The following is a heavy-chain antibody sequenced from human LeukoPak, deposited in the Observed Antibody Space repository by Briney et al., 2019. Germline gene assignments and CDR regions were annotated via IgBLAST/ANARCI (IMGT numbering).Heavy chain of an antibody. CDR1: GFSFSASA. CDR2: ITSGGSDI. V-gene: IGHV3-48*01. J-gene: IGHJ4*02. Sequence: PGGSLRLSCAASGFSFSASAMHWVRQAPGKGLEWISFITSGGSDIDYADSVKGRFTISRDNANNTLFLQMNSLRVEDTAVYYCARLIIYGGRDCWGQGTLVTVSS. CDR3: ARLIIYGGRDC. D-gene: IGHD4-23*01.